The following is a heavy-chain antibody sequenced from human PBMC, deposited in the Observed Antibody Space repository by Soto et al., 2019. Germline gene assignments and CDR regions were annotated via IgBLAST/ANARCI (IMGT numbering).Heavy chain of an antibody. CDR1: GGSISSAAYC. D-gene: IGHD7-27*01. CDR3: ARGPSGDKIDY. J-gene: IGHJ4*02. Sequence: SETLPLTCTVSGGSISSAAYCWSWIRQSPDKGLEWIGHIYDGGTTYSSPSLKGRVTISADTSETQFSLKLSSVSAADTAVYYCARGPSGDKIDYWGQGIQVTVSS. CDR2: IYDGGTT. V-gene: IGHV4-30-4*01.